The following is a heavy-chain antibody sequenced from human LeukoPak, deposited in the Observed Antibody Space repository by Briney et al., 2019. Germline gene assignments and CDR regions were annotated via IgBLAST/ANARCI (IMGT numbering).Heavy chain of an antibody. CDR3: GRFGYVAGVDL. D-gene: IGHD6-19*01. Sequence: PGGSLRLSCAASGFTVSSNYMSWVRQAPGKGLEWVSVIYSDGGTYYADSVKGRFTISRDNAKNLVYLQMNSLRAEDSAVYHCGRFGYVAGVDLWGQGTLVTVSS. V-gene: IGHV3-66*01. CDR2: IYSDGGT. CDR1: GFTVSSNY. J-gene: IGHJ4*02.